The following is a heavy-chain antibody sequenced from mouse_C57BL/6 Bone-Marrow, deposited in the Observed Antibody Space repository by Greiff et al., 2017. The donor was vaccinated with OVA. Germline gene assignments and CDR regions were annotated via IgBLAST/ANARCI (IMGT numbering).Heavy chain of an antibody. CDR3: TTYRY. CDR1: GFNIKDDY. CDR2: IDPENGDT. V-gene: IGHV14-4*01. Sequence: EVQLQQSGAELVRPGASVKLSCTASGFNIKDDYMPWVKERPEQGLEWIGWIDPENGDTEYASKFQGKATITADTSSKTVYLHLSSLTSDDTAVYYCTTYRYWGQGTTLTVSS. J-gene: IGHJ2*01.